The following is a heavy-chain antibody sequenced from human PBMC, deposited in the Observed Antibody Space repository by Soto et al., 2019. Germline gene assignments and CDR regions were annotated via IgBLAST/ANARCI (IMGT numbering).Heavy chain of an antibody. CDR1: GFSVSKAW. V-gene: IGHV3-15*07. CDR3: TTGSVDGF. J-gene: IGHJ6*02. Sequence: EVQLVDSGGGLVKPGGSLRLSCEASGFSVSKAWMNWVRQAPGKGLEWVGRIKTRDEGETTNYAAPVKGRFTISRDDSKNTLYLQMNSLKTEDTAVYYCTTGSVDGFWGQGTTVTVSS. CDR2: IKTRDEGETT. D-gene: IGHD5-12*01.